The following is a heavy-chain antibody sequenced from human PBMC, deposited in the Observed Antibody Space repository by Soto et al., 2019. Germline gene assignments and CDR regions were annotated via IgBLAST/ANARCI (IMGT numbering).Heavy chain of an antibody. CDR3: AKRSLYSSGWYGRFFEY. CDR2: ISGSGGST. V-gene: IGHV3-23*01. J-gene: IGHJ4*02. Sequence: GALRLSCAASGFTFSTYAMSWVRQAPGKGLEWVSAISGSGGSTYYADSVKGRFTISRDNSKNTLYLQMNSLRAEDTAVYYCAKRSLYSSGWYGRFFEYWGQGTLVIVSS. CDR1: GFTFSTYA. D-gene: IGHD6-13*01.